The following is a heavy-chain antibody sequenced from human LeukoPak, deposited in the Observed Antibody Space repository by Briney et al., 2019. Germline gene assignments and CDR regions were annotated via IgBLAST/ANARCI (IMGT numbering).Heavy chain of an antibody. V-gene: IGHV3-33*01. Sequence: GGSLRLSCAASGFTYSSYGMHWVRQAPGKGLEWVAVIWYDGSNKYYADSVKGRFTISRDNSKNTLYLQMNSLRAEDTAVYYCARILRGSSPETHTDYWYFDLWGRGTLVTVSS. CDR2: IWYDGSNK. J-gene: IGHJ2*01. CDR1: GFTYSSYG. CDR3: ARILRGSSPETHTDYWYFDL. D-gene: IGHD6-6*01.